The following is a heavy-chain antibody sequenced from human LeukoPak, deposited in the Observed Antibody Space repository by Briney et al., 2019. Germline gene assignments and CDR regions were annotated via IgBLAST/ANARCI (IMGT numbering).Heavy chain of an antibody. CDR1: GFTYSSYA. CDR3: AKDQMTTVVEYFDY. D-gene: IGHD4-23*01. V-gene: IGHV3-23*01. J-gene: IGHJ4*02. Sequence: GGSLRLSCAASGFTYSSYAMSWVRQAPPKGLHGVSAISGSGGSTYYADSVKDRFTISRDNSKNTLYLQMNSLRAEDTAVYYCAKDQMTTVVEYFDYWGQGTLVTVSS. CDR2: ISGSGGST.